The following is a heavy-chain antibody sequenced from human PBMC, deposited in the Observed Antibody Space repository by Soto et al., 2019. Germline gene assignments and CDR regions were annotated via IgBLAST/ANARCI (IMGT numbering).Heavy chain of an antibody. CDR1: GFTFSSYS. D-gene: IGHD3-9*01. Sequence: GGSLRLSCVVSGFTFSSYSMVWVRQAPGKGPEWVSYIFVSSSPIYYADSVKGRFTVSRDNAKNSLFLLMNSLRAEDTAVYYCARDKDWVFDYWGQGTLVTVSS. J-gene: IGHJ4*02. CDR2: IFVSSSPI. V-gene: IGHV3-48*04. CDR3: ARDKDWVFDY.